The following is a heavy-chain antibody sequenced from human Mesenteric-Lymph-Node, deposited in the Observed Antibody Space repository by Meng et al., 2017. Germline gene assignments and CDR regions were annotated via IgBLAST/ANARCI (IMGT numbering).Heavy chain of an antibody. CDR1: DGFTTSDDYY. J-gene: IGHJ4*02. CDR3: ARDSPGGYGYFDS. V-gene: IGHV4-30-4*01. D-gene: IGHD5-12*01. Sequence: QVPRQESGPGRVKPSHTLSLTCTVSDGFTTSDDYYWSWIRQPPGKGLEWIGYIHYSGTTYYNPSLKSRIAISLDTSKNQFSLNLNSVTAADAAVYYCARDSPGGYGYFDSWGQGTLVTVSS. CDR2: IHYSGTT.